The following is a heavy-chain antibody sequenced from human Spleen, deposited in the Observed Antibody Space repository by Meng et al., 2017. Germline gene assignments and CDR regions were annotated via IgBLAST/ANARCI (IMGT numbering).Heavy chain of an antibody. J-gene: IGHJ3*02. CDR2: IYSGGNT. CDR1: GLTVSSNY. V-gene: IGHV3-66*01. D-gene: IGHD6-13*01. CDR3: ARDRSTWSSLDAFHI. Sequence: GGSLRLSCATSGLTVSSNYTSWVRQAPGKGLEWVSGIYSGGNTYYADSVKGRFTISRDNAKNSLYLQMTSLRAEDTAIYYCARDRSTWSSLDAFHIWGQGTMVTVSS.